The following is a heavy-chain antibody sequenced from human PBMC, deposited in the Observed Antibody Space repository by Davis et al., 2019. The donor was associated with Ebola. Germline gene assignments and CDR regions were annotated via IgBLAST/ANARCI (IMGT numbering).Heavy chain of an antibody. D-gene: IGHD2-8*01. CDR3: ARDGLGYCTNGVCYRQGMDV. CDR1: GGSISSGDYY. CDR2: IYYSGST. V-gene: IGHV4-30-4*01. J-gene: IGHJ6*02. Sequence: SETLSLTCTVSGGSISSGDYYWSWIRQPPGKGLEWIGYIYYSGSTYYNPSLKSRVTISVDTSKNQFSLKLSSVTAADTAVYYCARDGLGYCTNGVCYRQGMDVWGQGTTVTVSS.